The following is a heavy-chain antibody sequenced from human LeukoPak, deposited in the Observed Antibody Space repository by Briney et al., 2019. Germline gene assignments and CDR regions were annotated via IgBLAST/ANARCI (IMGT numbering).Heavy chain of an antibody. D-gene: IGHD3-10*01. Sequence: GRSLRLSCAASGFTFSNYNMHWVRQAPGKGLECVALISYDGTNKYYANSVKGRFTISRDNSKNTLYLQMNSLRAEDTAVYYCASGGFFGDYWGQGTLVTVSS. CDR2: ISYDGTNK. CDR1: GFTFSNYN. V-gene: IGHV3-30*03. J-gene: IGHJ4*02. CDR3: ASGGFFGDY.